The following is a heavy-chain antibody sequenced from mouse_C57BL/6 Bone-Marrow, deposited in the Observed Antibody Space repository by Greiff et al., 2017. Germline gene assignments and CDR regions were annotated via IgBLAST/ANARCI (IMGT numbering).Heavy chain of an antibody. CDR2: ISNKANGYNT. V-gene: IGHV7-3*01. D-gene: IGHD2-3*01. Sequence: EVHLVESGGGLVLPGGSLSLSCAASGFTFTDYYMSWVRQPPGQALEWMGFISNKANGYNTEYSETVKGRFTISRDNSQSILYLQMHALRAEDSATYCCASDTPDGYYPYWGQGTTLTVSS. J-gene: IGHJ2*01. CDR1: GFTFTDYY. CDR3: ASDTPDGYYPY.